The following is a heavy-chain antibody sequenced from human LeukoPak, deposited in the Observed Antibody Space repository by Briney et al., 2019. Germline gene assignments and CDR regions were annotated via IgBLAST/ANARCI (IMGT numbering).Heavy chain of an antibody. V-gene: IGHV3-7*04. CDR3: ARGLTRADY. CDR2: MNQDGSAK. D-gene: IGHD1-1*01. CDR1: GFTFSDSW. Sequence: PGGSLRLSCAASGFTFSDSWMSWVRQAPGKGLEWVANMNQDGSAKGYVDSVKGRFTISRDNARNSLYLQMSSLRPEDTAVYYCARGLTRADYWGQGTLVTVSS. J-gene: IGHJ4*02.